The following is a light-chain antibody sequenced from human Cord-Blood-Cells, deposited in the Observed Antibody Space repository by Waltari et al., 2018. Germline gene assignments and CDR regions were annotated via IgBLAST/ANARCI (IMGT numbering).Light chain of an antibody. CDR1: QSVSSSY. Sequence: IVLTQSPAPLSLSPGERATFSCRASQSVSSSYLAWYQQKPGPAPRLLIYGATSRATGIPDRISGSGSRTDFTLTSSILEPEDFAVYYCQQYGSSPATFGPGTKVDIK. V-gene: IGKV3-20*01. CDR3: QQYGSSPAT. CDR2: GAT. J-gene: IGKJ3*01.